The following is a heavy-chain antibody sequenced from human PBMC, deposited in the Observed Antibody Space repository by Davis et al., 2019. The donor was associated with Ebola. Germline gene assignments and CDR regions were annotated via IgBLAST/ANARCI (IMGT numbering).Heavy chain of an antibody. D-gene: IGHD4-17*01. CDR2: IYYSGST. J-gene: IGHJ4*02. CDR3: ARNGGYGDYYFDY. Sequence: SETLSLTCTVSGGSISSYYWSWIRQPPGKGLEWIGYIYYSGSTNYNPSLKSRVTISVDTSKNQFSLQLNSVTPEDTAVYYCARNGGYGDYYFDYWGQGTLVTVSS. CDR1: GGSISSYY. V-gene: IGHV4-59*12.